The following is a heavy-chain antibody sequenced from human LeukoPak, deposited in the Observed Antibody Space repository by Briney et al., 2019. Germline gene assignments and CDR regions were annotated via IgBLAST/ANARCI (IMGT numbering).Heavy chain of an antibody. V-gene: IGHV3-7*02. Sequence: PGGSLRLSCAASGFTFTTYWMTWVRQAPGRGLEWVANIKEDGSETYYVDSVKGRFTISRDNAKNSLYLQMNSLRDEDTAVYYCASRVGATSFDYWGQGTLVTVSS. CDR2: IKEDGSET. CDR1: GFTFTTYW. J-gene: IGHJ4*02. D-gene: IGHD1-26*01. CDR3: ASRVGATSFDY.